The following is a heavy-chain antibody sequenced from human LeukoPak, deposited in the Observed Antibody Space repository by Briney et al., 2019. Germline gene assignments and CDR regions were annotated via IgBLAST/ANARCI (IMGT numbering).Heavy chain of an antibody. Sequence: SETLSRTCTGSGGSIKSYYGSWIRQPPGKGLEWIGYIYDSGSTNYNPSLKSRVTISLDAAKDQFSLRLSSVTAADTALYYCARVRWLNAYYHYYYMDVWGKGTTVTVSS. V-gene: IGHV4-59*01. CDR3: ARVRWLNAYYHYYYMDV. CDR1: GGSIKSYY. CDR2: IYDSGST. D-gene: IGHD3-22*01. J-gene: IGHJ6*03.